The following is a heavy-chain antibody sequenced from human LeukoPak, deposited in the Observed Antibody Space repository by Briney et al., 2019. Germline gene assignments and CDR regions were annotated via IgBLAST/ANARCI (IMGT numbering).Heavy chain of an antibody. D-gene: IGHD6-13*01. CDR1: GDSISNNSYC. Sequence: PSETLSLTCTVSGDSISNNSYCWGWIRQPPGKGLDWIGSIYYSGSTYYNPSLKSRVTISVDTSKNQFSLQLNSVTPEDTAVYYCARDPVAAGIEYYFDYWGQGTLVTVSS. J-gene: IGHJ4*02. V-gene: IGHV4-39*02. CDR2: IYYSGST. CDR3: ARDPVAAGIEYYFDY.